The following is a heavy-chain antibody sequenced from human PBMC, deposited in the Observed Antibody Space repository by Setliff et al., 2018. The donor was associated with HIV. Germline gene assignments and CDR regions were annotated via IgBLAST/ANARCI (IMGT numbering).Heavy chain of an antibody. D-gene: IGHD3-16*02. CDR1: GYTFTSYG. V-gene: IGHV1-69*06. J-gene: IGHJ5*02. CDR2: IIPISGTA. CDR3: ARGPRVILGNWFDP. Sequence: SVKVSCKASGYTFTSYGISWVRQAPGQGLEWMGRIIPISGTANYAQKFQGRVTITADKSTSTAYMELSSLRSEDTAVYYCARGPRVILGNWFDPWGQGTLVTVSS.